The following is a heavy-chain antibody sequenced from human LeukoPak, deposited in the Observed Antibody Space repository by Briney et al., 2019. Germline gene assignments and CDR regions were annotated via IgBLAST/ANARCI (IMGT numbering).Heavy chain of an antibody. J-gene: IGHJ5*02. Sequence: ASVKVSCKASGYTFTSYYMHWVRQAPGQGLEWMGIINPSGGSTSYAQKFQGRVTMTRDMSTSTVYMELSSLRSEDTAVYYCARSATVTTWFDPWGQGTLVTVSP. D-gene: IGHD4-17*01. CDR2: INPSGGST. CDR1: GYTFTSYY. V-gene: IGHV1-46*01. CDR3: ARSATVTTWFDP.